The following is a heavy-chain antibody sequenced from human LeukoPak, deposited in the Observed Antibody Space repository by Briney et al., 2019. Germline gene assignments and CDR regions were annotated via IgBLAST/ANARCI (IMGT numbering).Heavy chain of an antibody. Sequence: ASVKVSCKTYGYTFTGYYMHWVRQVPGQGLEWMGWINPNSGGTNYAQKLQGRVTMTTDTSTSTAYMELRSLRSDDTAVYYCASSLGYYYMDVWGKGTTVTVSS. V-gene: IGHV1-2*02. J-gene: IGHJ6*03. CDR1: GYTFTGYY. CDR3: ASSLGYYYMDV. CDR2: INPNSGGT.